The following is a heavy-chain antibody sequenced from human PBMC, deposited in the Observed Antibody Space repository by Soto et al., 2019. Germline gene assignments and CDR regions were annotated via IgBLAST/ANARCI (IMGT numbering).Heavy chain of an antibody. J-gene: IGHJ6*02. V-gene: IGHV1-69*08. CDR2: IIPILGIA. CDR1: GGTFSSYT. Sequence: QVQLVQSGAEVKKPGSSVKVSCKASGGTFSSYTISWVRQAPGQGLEWMGRIIPILGIANYAQKFQGRVTXTXXKSTVTAYMELRSRRSEDTAVYYCARDRRAYGMDVWGQGTTVTVSS. CDR3: ARDRRAYGMDV.